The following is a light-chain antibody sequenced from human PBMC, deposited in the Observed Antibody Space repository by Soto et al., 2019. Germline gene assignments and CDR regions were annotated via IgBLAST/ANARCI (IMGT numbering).Light chain of an antibody. V-gene: IGKV1-5*01. J-gene: IGKJ1*01. CDR3: QQYNSYWT. Sequence: DIQMTQSPSTLSASVGDRVTITCRASQSISSWLAWYQQKPGKAPNLLIYYASSLESGVPSRFSGSGSGTEFTLTISRLQPDDFATYYCQQYNSYWTFGQGTKVEIK. CDR1: QSISSW. CDR2: YAS.